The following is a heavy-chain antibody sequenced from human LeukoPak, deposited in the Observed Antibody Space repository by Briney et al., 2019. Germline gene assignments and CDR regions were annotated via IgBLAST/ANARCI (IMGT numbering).Heavy chain of an antibody. CDR3: ARERYCSSTSCYIGRAFDI. D-gene: IGHD2-2*02. V-gene: IGHV1-69*02. Sequence: SVKVSCKASGGTFSSYTISWVRQAPGQGLEWMGRIIPILGIANYAQKFQGRVTITADKSTSTAYMELSSLRSEDTAVYYCARERYCSSTSCYIGRAFDIWGQGTMVTVSS. J-gene: IGHJ3*02. CDR2: IIPILGIA. CDR1: GGTFSSYT.